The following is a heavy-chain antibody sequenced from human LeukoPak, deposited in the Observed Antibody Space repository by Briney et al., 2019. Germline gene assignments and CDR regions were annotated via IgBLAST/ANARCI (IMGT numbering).Heavy chain of an antibody. V-gene: IGHV1-2*02. J-gene: IGHJ4*02. CDR2: INPNSGGT. Sequence: ASVKVSCKASGYTFTGYYMHWVRQAPGQGLEWMGWINPNSGGTNCAQKFQGRVTMTRDTSISTAYMELSRLRSDDTAVYYCAPLDYSNYFDYWGQGTLVTVSS. D-gene: IGHD4-11*01. CDR1: GYTFTGYY. CDR3: APLDYSNYFDY.